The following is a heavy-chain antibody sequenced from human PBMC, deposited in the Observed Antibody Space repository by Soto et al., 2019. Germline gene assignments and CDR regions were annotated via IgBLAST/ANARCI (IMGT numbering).Heavy chain of an antibody. Sequence: QAQLVQSGAEVKKPGASVKVSCQAGGYTFADYGISWVRQAPGQGLEWVGWIGPYNGNTNYAQNPQDRVTMTTDTSTNTAYMEVRSLRSDDTALYYCARCYCTVGSCYTCWHFDLWGRGTLLTVSS. CDR2: IGPYNGNT. V-gene: IGHV1-18*01. CDR3: ARCYCTVGSCYTCWHFDL. CDR1: GYTFADYG. D-gene: IGHD2-15*01. J-gene: IGHJ2*01.